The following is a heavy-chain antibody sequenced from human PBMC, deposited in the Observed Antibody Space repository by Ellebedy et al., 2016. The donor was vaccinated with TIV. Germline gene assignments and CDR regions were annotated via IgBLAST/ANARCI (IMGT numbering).Heavy chain of an antibody. CDR3: ARGRRFFYYYGMDV. CDR1: GDSISRGGYY. V-gene: IGHV4-39*07. CDR2: IYYSGET. Sequence: MPSETLSLTCTVSGDSISRGGYYWGCIRQHPGKGLEWIGSIYYSGETFYNPSLKSRVTISVDTSKNQFSLKLSSVTAADTAVYYCARGRRFFYYYGMDVWGQGTTVTVSS. J-gene: IGHJ6*02. D-gene: IGHD3-3*01.